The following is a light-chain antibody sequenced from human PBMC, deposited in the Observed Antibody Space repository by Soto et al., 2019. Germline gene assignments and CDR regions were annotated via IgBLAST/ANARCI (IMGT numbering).Light chain of an antibody. J-gene: IGKJ1*01. V-gene: IGKV3-20*01. CDR1: QSVSSNY. CDR2: NVS. CDR3: QQYGSSPRT. Sequence: EIVLTQSPATLSLSPGERATLSCRASQSVSSNYLAWYLQKPGQAPRLLIYNVSSRATGIPDRFSGSGSGTDFTLTISRLEPEDFAVYYCQQYGSSPRTFGQGTKVDIK.